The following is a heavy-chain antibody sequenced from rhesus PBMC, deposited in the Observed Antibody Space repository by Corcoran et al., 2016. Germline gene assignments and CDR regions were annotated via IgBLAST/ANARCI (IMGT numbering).Heavy chain of an antibody. V-gene: IGHV4-99*02. J-gene: IGHJ4*01. D-gene: IGHD4-29*01. Sequence: QVQLQESGPGLVKPSETLSLTCAVFGYSISSGYFCGWVRQPPGTGREYIGYITGSSGRAYYNPSLKRRVAISKDTSKNQFSLKLTSVTAADTAVYYCVRELNHDSTYYYFDFWGQGVLVTVSS. CDR3: VRELNHDSTYYYFDF. CDR2: ITGSSGRA. CDR1: GYSISSGYF.